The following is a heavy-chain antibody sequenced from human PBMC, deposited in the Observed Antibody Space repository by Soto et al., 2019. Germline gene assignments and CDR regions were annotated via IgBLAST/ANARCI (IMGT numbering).Heavy chain of an antibody. Sequence: QVQLVESGGGVVQPGRSLRLSCAASGFTFSSYGMHWVRQAPGKGLEWVAVIWYDGSNKYYADSVKGRFTISRDNSKNTLYLQMNRLRAEDTAVYYCARSGVDIEPNYYYCYYMDVWGKGTTVTVSS. V-gene: IGHV3-33*01. J-gene: IGHJ6*03. CDR2: IWYDGSNK. CDR1: GFTFSSYG. CDR3: ARSGVDIEPNYYYCYYMDV. D-gene: IGHD2-2*03.